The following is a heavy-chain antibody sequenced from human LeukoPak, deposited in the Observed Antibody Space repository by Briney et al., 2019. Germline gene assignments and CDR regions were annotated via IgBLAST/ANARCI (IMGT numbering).Heavy chain of an antibody. CDR2: IWYDGSNK. Sequence: GGSLRLSCAASGFTFSSYGMHWVRQAPGKGLEWVAVIWYDGSNKYYADSVKGRFTISRDNSKNTLYLQMNSLRAEDTAAYYCARGYSYGYVADYWGQGTLVTVSS. CDR3: ARGYSYGYVADY. D-gene: IGHD5-18*01. V-gene: IGHV3-33*01. J-gene: IGHJ4*02. CDR1: GFTFSSYG.